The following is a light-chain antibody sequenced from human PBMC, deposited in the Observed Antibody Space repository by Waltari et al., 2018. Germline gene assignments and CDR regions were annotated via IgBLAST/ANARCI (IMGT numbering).Light chain of an antibody. CDR3: QHYGSSLYT. CDR1: QSLVNSY. V-gene: IGKV3-20*01. CDR2: ATS. J-gene: IGKJ2*01. Sequence: VVLTQFPGTLSLSPGETATLPCRTSQSLVNSYFAWYQQKPAQAPRLLIYATSTRASGIPDRFSGSESGTDFTLTISRLEPEDFAVYYCQHYGSSLYTFGQGTKLELK.